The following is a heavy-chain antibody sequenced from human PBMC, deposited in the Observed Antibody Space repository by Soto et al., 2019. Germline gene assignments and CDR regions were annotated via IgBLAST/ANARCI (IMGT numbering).Heavy chain of an antibody. J-gene: IGHJ4*02. CDR1: GGSISTGGNY. CDR2: IYYSGST. Sequence: SETLSLTCTVSGGSISTGGNYWTWIRQPPGKGLEWIGYIYYSGSTNYNPSLKSRVTISVDTSKNQFSLKLTSVTAADTAVYYCARDKITGLFDYWGQGTLVTVSS. D-gene: IGHD2-8*02. V-gene: IGHV4-61*08. CDR3: ARDKITGLFDY.